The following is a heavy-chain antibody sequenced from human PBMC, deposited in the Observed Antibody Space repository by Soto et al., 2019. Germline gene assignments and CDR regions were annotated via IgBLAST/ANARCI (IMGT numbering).Heavy chain of an antibody. J-gene: IGHJ6*02. CDR2: LGAADDP. CDR3: ARAYSGRLPRRADYYYAMDV. Sequence: HPGGSLRLSCAASGFTLSAYDMHWVRQAEGKGLEWVSALGAADDPYYLVSVKGRFTISRENAKNSLYLQMNNLRAGDTAAYYCARAYSGRLPRRADYYYAMDVWGQGTTVTVSS. D-gene: IGHD2-15*01. CDR1: GFTLSAYD. V-gene: IGHV3-13*05.